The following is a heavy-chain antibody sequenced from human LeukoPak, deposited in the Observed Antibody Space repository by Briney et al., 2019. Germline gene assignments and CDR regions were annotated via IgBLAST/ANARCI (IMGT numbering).Heavy chain of an antibody. CDR3: ARGPGIAVAGYFDY. CDR2: IHYSGST. Sequence: SETLSLTCTVSGGSFSSYYWSWMRQSPGKGLEWIGYIHYSGSTNYNPSLKSRVTISLDTSKNQFSLKLSSVTAADTAVYYCARGPGIAVAGYFDYWGQGTLVTVSS. V-gene: IGHV4-59*12. D-gene: IGHD6-19*01. J-gene: IGHJ4*02. CDR1: GGSFSSYY.